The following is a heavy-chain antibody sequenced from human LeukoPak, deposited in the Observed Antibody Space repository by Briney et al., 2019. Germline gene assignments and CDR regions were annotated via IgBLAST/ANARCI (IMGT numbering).Heavy chain of an antibody. Sequence: SETLSLTCAVYGGSFSGYYWSWIRQPPGKGLEWIGEINHSGSTNYNPSLKSRVTISVDTSKNQFSLKLSSVTAADTAVYYCASSGPITMVRRPRGYYYGMDVWGQGTTVTVFS. CDR3: ASSGPITMVRRPRGYYYGMDV. V-gene: IGHV4-34*01. CDR1: GGSFSGYY. J-gene: IGHJ6*02. D-gene: IGHD3-10*01. CDR2: INHSGST.